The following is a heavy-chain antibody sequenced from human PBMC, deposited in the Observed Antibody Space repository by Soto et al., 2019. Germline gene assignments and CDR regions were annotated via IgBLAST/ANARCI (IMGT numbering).Heavy chain of an antibody. CDR2: IYYSGST. J-gene: IGHJ4*02. D-gene: IGHD5-12*01. CDR3: ARNQMATTPYYFDY. Sequence: SETLSLTCTVSGGSISSGDYYWSWIRQPPGNGLEWIGYIYYSGSTYYNPSLKSRVTISVDTSKNQFSLKLSSVTAADTAVYYCARNQMATTPYYFDYWGQGTLVTVSS. V-gene: IGHV4-30-4*01. CDR1: GGSISSGDYY.